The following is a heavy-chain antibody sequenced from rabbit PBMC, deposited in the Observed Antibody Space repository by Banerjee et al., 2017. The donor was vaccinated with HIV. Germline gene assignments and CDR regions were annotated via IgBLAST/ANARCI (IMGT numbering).Heavy chain of an antibody. CDR1: GIDLSSYYY. Sequence: QSLEESGGDLVKPGASLTLTCTASGIDLSSYYYMCWVRQAPGKGLEWIACINSNTGNTVYASWVNGRFTISKTSSTTMTLQMTSLTAADTATYFCARSFYYTYGVPGYLDLWGPGTLVTVS. CDR2: INSNTGNT. D-gene: IGHD6-1*01. J-gene: IGHJ4*01. V-gene: IGHV1S40*01. CDR3: ARSFYYTYGVPGYLDL.